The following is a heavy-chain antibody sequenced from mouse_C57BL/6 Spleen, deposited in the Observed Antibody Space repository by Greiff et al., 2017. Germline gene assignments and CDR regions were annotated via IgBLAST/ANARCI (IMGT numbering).Heavy chain of an antibody. CDR1: GFTFSDYG. J-gene: IGHJ4*01. D-gene: IGHD2-1*01. Sequence: EVKLMESGGGLVKPGGSLKLSCAASGFTFSDYGMHWVRQAPEKGLEWVAYISSGSSTIYYADTVKGRFTISRDNAKNPMFLQMTSLRSEDTAMYYCARNGNLAMDYWGQGTSVTVSS. CDR3: ARNGNLAMDY. CDR2: ISSGSSTI. V-gene: IGHV5-17*01.